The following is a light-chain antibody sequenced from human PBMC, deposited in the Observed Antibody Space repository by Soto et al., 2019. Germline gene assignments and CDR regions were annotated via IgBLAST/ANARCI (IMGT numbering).Light chain of an antibody. CDR3: QQYGSSIT. Sequence: IMLKQSPGTVSLSPMEIATLSFMASQSVSSNYLAWCQQRPGQAPRLLIYGASTRAAGIPDRFSGSGSGTDFTLTISRLETEDFAVYYCQQYGSSITFGQGTRLEIK. CDR1: QSVSSNY. V-gene: IGKV3-20*01. J-gene: IGKJ5*01. CDR2: GAS.